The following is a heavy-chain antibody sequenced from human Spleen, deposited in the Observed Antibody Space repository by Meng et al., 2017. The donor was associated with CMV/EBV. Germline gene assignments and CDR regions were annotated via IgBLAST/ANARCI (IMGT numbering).Heavy chain of an antibody. CDR2: IIPEFGTA. J-gene: IGHJ4*02. CDR3: AVLYYDILTGSFDY. Sequence: ASGGSSSTSAVSWGRQAPGQGLGWVGGIIPEFGTAKHAQQFQGRVTITTDESTSAVYMELSSLRSEDTAVYYCAVLYYDILTGSFDYWGQGGLVTVSS. V-gene: IGHV1-69*05. D-gene: IGHD3-9*01. CDR1: GGSSSTSA.